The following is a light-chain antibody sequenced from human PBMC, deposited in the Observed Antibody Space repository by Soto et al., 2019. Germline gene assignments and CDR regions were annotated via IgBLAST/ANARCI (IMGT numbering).Light chain of an antibody. CDR2: EGT. J-gene: IGLJ2*01. CDR1: SSDVGSYNL. CDR3: SSYAGRVV. V-gene: IGLV2-23*01. Sequence: QSALTQPASVSGSPGQSITISCAGTSSDVGSYNLVSGYQQHPGKAPKLMIYEGTNRPSGVSNRFSGSKSGNTASLTISGLQAEDEAHYYCSSYAGRVVFGGGTKLTVL.